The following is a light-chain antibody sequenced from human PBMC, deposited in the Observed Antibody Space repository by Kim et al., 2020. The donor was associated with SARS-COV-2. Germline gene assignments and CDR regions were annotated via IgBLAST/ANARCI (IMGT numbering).Light chain of an antibody. V-gene: IGLV2-23*02. J-gene: IGLJ3*02. CDR1: STVVGSYNL. CDR2: EVS. CDR3: CSYAGSSTWV. Sequence: GQTVTCSCTGTSTVVGSYNLVSWYQQHPGKAPKLMIYEVSKRPSGVSNRFSGSKSGNTASLTISGLQAEDEADYYCCSYAGSSTWVFGGGTQLTVL.